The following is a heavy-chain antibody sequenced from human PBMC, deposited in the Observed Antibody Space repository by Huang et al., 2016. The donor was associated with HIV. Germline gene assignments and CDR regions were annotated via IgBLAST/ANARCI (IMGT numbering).Heavy chain of an antibody. CDR3: AKGSERSLTGPKYQYYFDY. CDR1: IFTCRTSD. Sequence: EVQLLESGGGLVKPGGSLRLPCDASIFTCRTSDMSWVRQAPGKVLEWVSGIGVSGSSTYYADAVKGQFTISRDNSRNTRYLQMKSLRVEDTAIYYCAKGSERSLTGPKYQYYFDYWGQGTLVTVSS. V-gene: IGHV3-23*01. J-gene: IGHJ4*02. CDR2: IGVSGSST. D-gene: IGHD3-3*01.